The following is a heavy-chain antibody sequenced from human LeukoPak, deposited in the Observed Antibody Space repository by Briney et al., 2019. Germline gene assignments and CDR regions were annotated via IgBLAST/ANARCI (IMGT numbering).Heavy chain of an antibody. V-gene: IGHV4-59*01. CDR2: IYHSGTT. D-gene: IGHD2-21*01. J-gene: IGHJ1*01. CDR3: AQKAPYSPACSQD. Sequence: PSETLSLTCTVPGGSITSYFWSWIRQPPGKGLEWIGYIYHSGTTNYNPSLKRRVTISVNKSKKQFSLKLTTGTAADTPGAYCAQKAPYSPACSQDWGQGTLVTVSS. CDR1: GGSITSYF.